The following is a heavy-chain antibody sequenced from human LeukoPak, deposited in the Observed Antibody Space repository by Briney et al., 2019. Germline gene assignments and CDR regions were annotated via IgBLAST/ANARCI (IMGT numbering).Heavy chain of an antibody. V-gene: IGHV3-23*01. Sequence: GGPLRLSCAASVFTFNIYAKSYVRHTPGKGREWVSHISYSGGSTYYGDSVKGLYTISRDNSKNSVDVQKNNLRAEDTAVYYCATRENYYNTVTSYYDLNYFDYWGKGTLVTVSS. CDR3: ATRENYYNTVTSYYDLNYFDY. J-gene: IGHJ4*02. CDR2: ISYSGGST. D-gene: IGHD3-9*01. CDR1: VFTFNIYA.